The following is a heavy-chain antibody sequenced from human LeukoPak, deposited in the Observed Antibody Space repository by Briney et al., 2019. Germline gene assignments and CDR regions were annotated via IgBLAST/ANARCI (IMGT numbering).Heavy chain of an antibody. CDR1: GGSISSYY. CDR2: IYTSGST. J-gene: IGHJ5*02. V-gene: IGHV4-4*07. CDR3: ARDYLVVAATFNWFDP. Sequence: SETLFLTCTVSGGSISSYYWSWIRQPAGKGLEWIGRIYTSGSTNYNPSLKSRVTMSVDTSKNQFSLKLSSATAAETAVYYCARDYLVVAATFNWFDPWGQGTLVTVSS. D-gene: IGHD2-15*01.